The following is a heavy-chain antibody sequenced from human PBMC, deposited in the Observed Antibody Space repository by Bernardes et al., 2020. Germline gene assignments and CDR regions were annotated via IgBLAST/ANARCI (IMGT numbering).Heavy chain of an antibody. D-gene: IGHD6-13*01. CDR2: ISGNGART. J-gene: IGHJ4*02. CDR1: GFSFSRYA. Sequence: GGSLRLSCEAAGFSFSRYAMSWVRQAPGKGLAWVSGISGNGARTYYAESVRGRFTISRDNSKQTMFLQMHSLRVEDTAVYYCGKDFFEQQPGCLEYWGQGTLATVSS. CDR3: GKDFFEQQPGCLEY. V-gene: IGHV3-23*01.